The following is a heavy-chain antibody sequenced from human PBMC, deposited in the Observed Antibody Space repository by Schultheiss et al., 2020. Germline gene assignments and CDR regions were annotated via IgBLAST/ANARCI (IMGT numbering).Heavy chain of an antibody. V-gene: IGHV3-7*03. CDR2: IKQDGSEK. D-gene: IGHD3-10*01. Sequence: GGSLRLSCAASGFTFSSYGMHWVRQAPGKGLEWVANIKQDGSEKYYVDSVKGRFTISRDNSKNTLYLQMNSLRAEDTAVYYCAKDSRITMVQGVIITSDYYYGMDVWGKGTTVTGSS. CDR1: GFTFSSYG. CDR3: AKDSRITMVQGVIITSDYYYGMDV. J-gene: IGHJ6*04.